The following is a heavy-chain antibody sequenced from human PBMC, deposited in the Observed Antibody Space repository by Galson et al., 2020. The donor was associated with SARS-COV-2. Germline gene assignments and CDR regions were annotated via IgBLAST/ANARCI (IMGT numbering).Heavy chain of an antibody. D-gene: IGHD6-19*01. J-gene: IGHJ3*01. CDR2: ISTYNGDT. CDR3: AGSYLSGWPPEAFDV. Sequence: ASVKVSCKASGFSFARTGITWVRQAPGQGLEWLGWISTYNGDTNYAQKVQDRVTITTDTWATTAYLELRSLTYDDTAIYYCAGSYLSGWPPEAFDVWGPGTAVTVSS. V-gene: IGHV1-18*01. CDR1: GFSFARTG.